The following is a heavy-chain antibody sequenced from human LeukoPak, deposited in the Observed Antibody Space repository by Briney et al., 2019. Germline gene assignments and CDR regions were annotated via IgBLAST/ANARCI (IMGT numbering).Heavy chain of an antibody. CDR2: ISYDGSNK. D-gene: IGHD2-15*01. J-gene: IGHJ5*02. V-gene: IGHV3-30*18. CDR1: GFTFSSYS. Sequence: PGGSLRLSCAASGFTFSSYSMNWVRQAPGKGLEWVAVISYDGSNKFYADSVKGRFTISRDNSKNTLYLQMNSLRAEDTAVYYCAKDYLLGYCSGGICYTSNWFDPWGQGTLVTVSS. CDR3: AKDYLLGYCSGGICYTSNWFDP.